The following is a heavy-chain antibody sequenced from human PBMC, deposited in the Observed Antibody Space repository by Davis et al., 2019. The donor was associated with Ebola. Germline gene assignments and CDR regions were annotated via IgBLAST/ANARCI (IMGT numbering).Heavy chain of an antibody. Sequence: GESLKISCAVSGFTFSSYSMNWVRQAPGKGLEWVSSISSSAYYIYYADSLQGRFTISRDNAKNSLYLQMNSLRAEDTAVYYCAKLSSTSEIDYWGQGTLVTVSS. D-gene: IGHD6-13*01. V-gene: IGHV3-21*01. J-gene: IGHJ4*02. CDR1: GFTFSSYS. CDR3: AKLSSTSEIDY. CDR2: ISSSAYYI.